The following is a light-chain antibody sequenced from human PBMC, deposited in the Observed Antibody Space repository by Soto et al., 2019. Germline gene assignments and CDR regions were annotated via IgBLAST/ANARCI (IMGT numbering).Light chain of an antibody. Sequence: EIVFTQSPATLSLSPGERATLYCGASQRVSTNYLAWYQQKPGLAPRLLIYDAYIRATGISDRFSGSGSGTDFILTISRLEPEDFALYYCQQYGSSPSITFGQGTRLEIK. CDR3: QQYGSSPSIT. V-gene: IGKV3D-20*01. J-gene: IGKJ5*01. CDR2: DAY. CDR1: QRVSTNY.